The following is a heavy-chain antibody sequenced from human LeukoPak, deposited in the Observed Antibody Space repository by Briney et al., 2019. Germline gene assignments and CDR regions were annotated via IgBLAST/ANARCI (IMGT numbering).Heavy chain of an antibody. J-gene: IGHJ4*02. D-gene: IGHD3-22*01. CDR2: ISGSGGGT. V-gene: IGHV3-23*01. CDR1: GFTFRNYA. Sequence: GGSLRLSXAASGFTFRNYAMTWVRQSPGKGLEWVSAISGSGGGTYYADSVKGRFTISRDNSKNTLNLQMNSLRAEDTAVYYCAKRDAYDSSGYSPLFDSWGRGTLVTVSS. CDR3: AKRDAYDSSGYSPLFDS.